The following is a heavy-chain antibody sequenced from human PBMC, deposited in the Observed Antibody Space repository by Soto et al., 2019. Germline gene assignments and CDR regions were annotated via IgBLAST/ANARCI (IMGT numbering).Heavy chain of an antibody. CDR1: GYSFTSYW. CDR3: AITVTTDYYYGMDV. V-gene: IGHV5-10-1*01. CDR2: IDPSDSYT. D-gene: IGHD4-17*01. Sequence: GESLKISCKGSGYSFTSYWISWVRQMPGKGLEWMGRIDPSDSYTNYSPSFQGHVTISADKSISTAYLQWSSLKASDTAMYYCAITVTTDYYYGMDVWGQGTTVTVSS. J-gene: IGHJ6*02.